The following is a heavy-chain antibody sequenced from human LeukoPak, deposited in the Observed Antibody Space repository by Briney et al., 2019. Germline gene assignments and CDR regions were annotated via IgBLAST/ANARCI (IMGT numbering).Heavy chain of an antibody. CDR2: INHSGST. Sequence: PSETLSLTCAVYGGSFSGYYYSWIRQPPGEGLEWIGEINHSGSTNYNPSLKSRVTISVDTSKNQFSLKVSSVTAADTAVYYCARSMVLIAAAGKGFDYWGQGTLVTVSS. D-gene: IGHD6-13*01. CDR1: GGSFSGYY. V-gene: IGHV4-34*01. J-gene: IGHJ4*02. CDR3: ARSMVLIAAAGKGFDY.